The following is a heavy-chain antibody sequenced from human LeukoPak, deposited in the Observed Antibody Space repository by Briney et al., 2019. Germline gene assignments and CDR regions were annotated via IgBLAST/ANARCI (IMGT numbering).Heavy chain of an antibody. CDR3: ATGSSGDYYFDY. Sequence: GGSLRLSCAASVFTFSTYWMHWVRQAPGRGGVWVSRINSDGSSTNYAESVKGRFTISRDNAKNTLYLQTNSLRAEDTAVYYCATGSSGDYYFDYGGQGTLVTVSS. CDR1: VFTFSTYW. J-gene: IGHJ4*02. D-gene: IGHD4-17*01. V-gene: IGHV3-74*01. CDR2: INSDGSST.